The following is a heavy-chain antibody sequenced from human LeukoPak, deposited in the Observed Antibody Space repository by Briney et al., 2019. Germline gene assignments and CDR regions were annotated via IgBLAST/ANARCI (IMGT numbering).Heavy chain of an antibody. D-gene: IGHD3-9*01. CDR2: IYHSGST. J-gene: IGHJ5*02. Sequence: SETLSLTCAVSGGSISSSNWWSWVRQPPGKGLEWIGEIYHSGSTNYNPSLKSRVTISVDKSKNQFSLKLSSVTAADTAVYYCARRLSYYDILTGYYPGNWFDPWGQGTLVTVSS. V-gene: IGHV4-4*02. CDR1: GGSISSSNW. CDR3: ARRLSYYDILTGYYPGNWFDP.